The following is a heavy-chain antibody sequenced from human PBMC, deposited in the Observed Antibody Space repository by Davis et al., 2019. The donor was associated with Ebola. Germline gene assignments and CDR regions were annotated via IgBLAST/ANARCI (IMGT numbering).Heavy chain of an antibody. Sequence: PGGSLRLSCAASGFAFSSYAMNWVRQAPGKGLEWVSTITRSGAGAYYADSVKGRFTISRDNSKNTLYLQMNSLRAEDTAVYYCAKEDIVVVTPSGSTYYYYGMDVWGKGTTVTVSS. D-gene: IGHD2-21*02. J-gene: IGHJ6*04. V-gene: IGHV3-23*01. CDR2: ITRSGAGA. CDR1: GFAFSSYA. CDR3: AKEDIVVVTPSGSTYYYYGMDV.